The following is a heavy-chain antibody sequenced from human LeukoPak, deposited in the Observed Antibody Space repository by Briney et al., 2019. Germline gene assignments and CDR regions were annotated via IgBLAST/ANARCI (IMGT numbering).Heavy chain of an antibody. CDR1: GFTFSIYG. V-gene: IGHV3-30*02. Sequence: PGGSLRLSCAASGFTFSIYGMHWVRQAPGKGLEWVAFIRYDGSNKYYADSVKGRFTISRDNSKNTLYLQMNSLRAEDTAVYYCAKDAYDSSGYYYRGMYYFDYWGQGTLVTVSS. CDR2: IRYDGSNK. CDR3: AKDAYDSSGYYYRGMYYFDY. J-gene: IGHJ4*02. D-gene: IGHD3-22*01.